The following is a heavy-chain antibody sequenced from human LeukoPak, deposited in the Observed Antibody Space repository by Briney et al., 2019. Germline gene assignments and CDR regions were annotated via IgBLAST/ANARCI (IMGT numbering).Heavy chain of an antibody. CDR3: AKEPVEMATITIVDY. D-gene: IGHD5-24*01. Sequence: GRSLRLSCAASGFTFSSYGMDWVRQAPGKGLEWVAVISYDGSNKYYADSVKGRFTISRDNSKNTLYLQMNSLRAEDAAVYYCAKEPVEMATITIVDYWGQGTLVTVSS. CDR1: GFTFSSYG. J-gene: IGHJ4*02. V-gene: IGHV3-30*18. CDR2: ISYDGSNK.